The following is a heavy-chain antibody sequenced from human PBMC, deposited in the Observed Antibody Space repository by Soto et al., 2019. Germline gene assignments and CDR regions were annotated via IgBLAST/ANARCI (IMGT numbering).Heavy chain of an antibody. Sequence: VQVEESGGGLAKPGGSLRLSCVASGFIFTDACMNWIRQAPGKGLEWVGRIKSKTDGGTADYAAPVKGRFTISRDDSNNTVYLQMDSLKSEDTAIYYCSPFMGASRDWGPGTRVTVSS. CDR3: SPFMGASRD. V-gene: IGHV3-15*07. CDR2: IKSKTDGGTA. CDR1: GFIFTDAC. D-gene: IGHD1-26*01. J-gene: IGHJ4*02.